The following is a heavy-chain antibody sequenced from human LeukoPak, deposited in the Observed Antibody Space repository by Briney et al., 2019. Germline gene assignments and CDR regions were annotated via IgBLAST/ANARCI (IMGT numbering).Heavy chain of an antibody. CDR2: INHSGST. V-gene: IGHV4-34*01. CDR1: GGSFSGYY. D-gene: IGHD3-10*01. J-gene: IGHJ6*03. CDR3: ARGARSYYGLGRGWYYYYMDV. Sequence: SETLSLTCAVYGGSFSGYYWSWIRQPPGKGLEWIGEINHSGSTNYNPSLKSRVTISVDTSKNQFSLKLRSVTAADTAVYYCARGARSYYGLGRGWYYYYMDVWGKGTTVTVSS.